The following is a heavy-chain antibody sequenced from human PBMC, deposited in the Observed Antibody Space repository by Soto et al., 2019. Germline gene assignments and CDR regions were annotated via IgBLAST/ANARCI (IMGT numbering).Heavy chain of an antibody. CDR2: INHSGST. CDR3: ARGHIGHYYYYGMDV. V-gene: IGHV4-34*01. CDR1: GGSFSGYY. D-gene: IGHD3-3*01. J-gene: IGHJ6*02. Sequence: PSETLSLTCAVYGGSFSGYYWSWIRQPPGKGLEWIGEINHSGSTNYNPSLKSRVTISVDTSKNQFSLKLSSVTAADTAVYYCARGHIGHYYYYGMDVWGQGXTVTVSS.